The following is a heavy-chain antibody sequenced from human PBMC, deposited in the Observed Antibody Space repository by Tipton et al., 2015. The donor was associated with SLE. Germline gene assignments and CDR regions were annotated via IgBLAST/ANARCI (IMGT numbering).Heavy chain of an antibody. V-gene: IGHV4-34*01. D-gene: IGHD4-17*01. CDR1: GGSFSGYY. J-gene: IGHJ4*02. CDR2: INHSGST. CDR3: ARGRGRGDYGWE. Sequence: AGLVKPSETLSLTCAVYGGSFSGYYWSWIRQPPGKGLEWIGEINHSGSTNYNPSLKSRVTISVDTSKNQFSLKLSSVTAADTAVYYCARGRGRGDYGWEWGQGTLVTVSS.